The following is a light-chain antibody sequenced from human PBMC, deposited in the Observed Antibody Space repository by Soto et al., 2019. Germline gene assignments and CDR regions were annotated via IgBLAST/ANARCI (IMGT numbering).Light chain of an antibody. V-gene: IGKV3-11*01. Sequence: EIVLTQSPATLSLSPGERATLSCRASQSVGNYFGWYQQKPGQAPRLLIYDASNSATGIPDRFSGSGSGTDFTVSISSLEPTDFAVCYCQQRSNPFTFGPFTKVDI. J-gene: IGKJ3*01. CDR3: QQRSNPFT. CDR1: QSVGNY. CDR2: DAS.